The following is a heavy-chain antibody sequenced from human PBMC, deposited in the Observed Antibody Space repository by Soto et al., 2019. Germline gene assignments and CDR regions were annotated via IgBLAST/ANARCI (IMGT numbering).Heavy chain of an antibody. D-gene: IGHD2-15*01. CDR3: AMDLYGGSSRFDY. Sequence: QVQLVESGGGAVLPGRSLRLSCAASGFTFSNNGIHWVRQAPGKGLEWVAVISSDGLNKYYADSVKGRFTISRDNSKNTLFPQMNSLRVEDTAVYYCAMDLYGGSSRFDYWGQGTLVTVSS. CDR1: GFTFSNNG. J-gene: IGHJ4*02. V-gene: IGHV3-30*03. CDR2: ISSDGLNK.